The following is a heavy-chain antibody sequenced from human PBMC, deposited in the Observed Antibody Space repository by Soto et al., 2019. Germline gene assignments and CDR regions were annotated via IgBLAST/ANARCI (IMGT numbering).Heavy chain of an antibody. CDR3: ARVVRFCSSPSCRGRNWFDP. CDR2: IFHTGTT. D-gene: IGHD2-2*01. CDR1: GGSISSGYH. Sequence: PSETLSLTCTVSGGSISSGYHWAWIRQPPGMRLEWVASIFHTGTTYYNPSLTSRVTISVDTSRNQFSLKLSSVTAADTAVYHCARVVRFCSSPSCRGRNWFDPWGQGTLVTVSS. J-gene: IGHJ5*02. V-gene: IGHV4-38-2*02.